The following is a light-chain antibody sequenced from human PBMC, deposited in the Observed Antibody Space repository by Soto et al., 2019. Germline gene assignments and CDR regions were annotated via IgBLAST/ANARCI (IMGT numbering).Light chain of an antibody. V-gene: IGLV2-8*01. CDR1: SSDVGGYNY. J-gene: IGLJ1*01. CDR3: SSYAGSSNV. CDR2: EVN. Sequence: QYYLTQPPSASGSHGRAVAISCTGTSSDVGGYNYVSWYQQHPGKAPKLMIYEVNKRPSGVPDRFSGSKSGNTASLTVSGLQAEDEADYYCSSYAGSSNVFGTGTKVTVL.